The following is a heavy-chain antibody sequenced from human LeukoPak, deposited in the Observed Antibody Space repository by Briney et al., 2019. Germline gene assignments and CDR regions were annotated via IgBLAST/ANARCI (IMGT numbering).Heavy chain of an antibody. CDR3: AKDRDGSGSPYYFDY. D-gene: IGHD3-10*01. CDR2: LTRSGGST. Sequence: GASLRLSCAASGFTFSSYAMSWVRQAPGQGPEWVSALTRSGGSTYYADSVKGRFTISRDNSKNTLYLQMNSLRAEDTAVYYCAKDRDGSGSPYYFDYWGQGTLVTVCS. J-gene: IGHJ4*02. CDR1: GFTFSSYA. V-gene: IGHV3-23*01.